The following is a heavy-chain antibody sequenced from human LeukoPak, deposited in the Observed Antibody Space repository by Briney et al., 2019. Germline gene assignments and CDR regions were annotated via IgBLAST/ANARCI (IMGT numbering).Heavy chain of an antibody. CDR2: IYSNGIS. CDR1: GGSIFSYY. J-gene: IGHJ2*01. Sequence: PSETLSLTCTVSGGSIFSYYNWIRQPPGRGLEWIGYIYSNGISSYNPSLRGRGTISIATSKNQFSLRLRSVTAADTAIYYCARRAYYDSSGYYPASGYFDLWGRGTLVTVSS. D-gene: IGHD3-22*01. CDR3: ARRAYYDSSGYYPASGYFDL. V-gene: IGHV4-4*08.